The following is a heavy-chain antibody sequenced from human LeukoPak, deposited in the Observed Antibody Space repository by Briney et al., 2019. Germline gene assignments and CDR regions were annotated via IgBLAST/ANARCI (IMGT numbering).Heavy chain of an antibody. Sequence: ASVKVSCKASGGTFSSYAISWVRQAPGQGLEWMGRIIPILGIANYAQKFQGRVTITAGKSTSTAYMELSSLRSEDTAVYYCARVAELGSTDAFDIWGQGTMVTVSS. V-gene: IGHV1-69*04. CDR3: ARVAELGSTDAFDI. J-gene: IGHJ3*02. CDR2: IIPILGIA. CDR1: GGTFSSYA. D-gene: IGHD3-16*01.